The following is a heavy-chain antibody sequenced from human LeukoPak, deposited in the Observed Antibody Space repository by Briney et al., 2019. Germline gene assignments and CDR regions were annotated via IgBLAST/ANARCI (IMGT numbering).Heavy chain of an antibody. V-gene: IGHV4-61*01. J-gene: IGHJ2*01. CDR3: ARGYSSGWGLYWYFDL. CDR1: GGSVSSGSYY. D-gene: IGHD6-19*01. Sequence: SETLSLTCTVSGGSVSSGSYYWSWIRQPPGKGLEWIGYIYYSGSTNYNPSLKSRVTISVDTSKNQFSLKLSSVTAADTAVYYCARGYSSGWGLYWYFDLWGRGTLVTASS. CDR2: IYYSGST.